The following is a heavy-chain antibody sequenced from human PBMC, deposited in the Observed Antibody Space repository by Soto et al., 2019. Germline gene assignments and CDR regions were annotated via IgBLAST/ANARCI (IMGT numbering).Heavy chain of an antibody. V-gene: IGHV3-30*04. CDR3: AKEQKDSSTWSELNY. D-gene: IGHD6-13*01. CDR2: ISFDGSNK. CDR1: GFTFSSYS. J-gene: IGHJ4*02. Sequence: HPGGSLRLSCAASGFTFSSYSIHWVRQAPAKGLEWVAVISFDGSNKYYADSVKGRFTISRDNSKNTLYLQMNSLRAEDTAVYYCAKEQKDSSTWSELNYWGQGTLVTVSS.